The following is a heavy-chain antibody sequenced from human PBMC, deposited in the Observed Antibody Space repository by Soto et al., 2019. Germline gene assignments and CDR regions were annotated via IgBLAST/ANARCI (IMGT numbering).Heavy chain of an antibody. V-gene: IGHV4-34*01. D-gene: IGHD1-26*01. CDR1: GGSFSAYY. J-gene: IGHJ5*02. CDR3: ARYSWELLFGFDP. Sequence: SETLSPPCAVYGGSFSAYYWSWLRQPPGKGLEWIGEINHSGSTNYNPSLKSRVTISVDTSKNQFSLKLSSVTAADTAVYYCARYSWELLFGFDPWGQGTLVTVSS. CDR2: INHSGST.